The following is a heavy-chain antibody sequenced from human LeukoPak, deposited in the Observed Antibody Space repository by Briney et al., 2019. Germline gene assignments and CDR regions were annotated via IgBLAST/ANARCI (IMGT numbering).Heavy chain of an antibody. D-gene: IGHD2-21*01. J-gene: IGHJ3*02. CDR2: IYYSGST. Sequence: SQTLSLTCTVSGGSISSGDYYWSWIRQPPGKGLEWIGYIYYSGSTYYNPSLKSRVTISVDTSKNQFSLKLSSVTAADTAVYYRARWGEARHDAFDIWGQGTMVTVSS. V-gene: IGHV4-30-4*08. CDR3: ARWGEARHDAFDI. CDR1: GGSISSGDYY.